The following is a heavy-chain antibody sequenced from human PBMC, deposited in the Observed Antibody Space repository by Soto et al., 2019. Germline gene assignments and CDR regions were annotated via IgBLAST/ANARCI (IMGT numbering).Heavy chain of an antibody. Sequence: SETLSLTCTVSGGSVSSGSYYWSWIRQPPGKGLEWIGYIYYSGSTNYNPSLKSRVTISVDTSKNQFSLKLSSVTAADTAVYYCARGGQWLVSGNWFDPWGQGTLVTVYS. CDR2: IYYSGST. CDR3: ARGGQWLVSGNWFDP. V-gene: IGHV4-61*01. J-gene: IGHJ5*02. D-gene: IGHD6-19*01. CDR1: GGSVSSGSYY.